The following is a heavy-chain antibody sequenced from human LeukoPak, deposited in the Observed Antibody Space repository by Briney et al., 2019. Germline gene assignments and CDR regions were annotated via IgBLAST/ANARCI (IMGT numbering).Heavy chain of an antibody. J-gene: IGHJ4*02. Sequence: SGTLSLTCSVSGDSLKTYYWNWLRQPPGKGLEWIGYIYHSGSTYYNPSLKSRVTISVDRSKNQFSLKLSSVTAADTAVYYCARDLGAGHVDYWGQGTLVTVSS. D-gene: IGHD1-26*01. CDR1: GDSLKTYY. CDR3: ARDLGAGHVDY. V-gene: IGHV4-59*12. CDR2: IYHSGST.